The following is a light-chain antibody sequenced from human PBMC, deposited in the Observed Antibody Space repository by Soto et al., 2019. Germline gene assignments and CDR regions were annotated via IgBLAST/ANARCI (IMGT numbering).Light chain of an antibody. CDR3: SSYAGSKNYV. Sequence: VLTQPPSASGSPGQSVTISCTGTSSDVGGYNYVSWYQQHPGKAPKLVIYEVSKRPSGVPDRFSGSKSGNTASLTVSGLQAEDEADYYCSSYAGSKNYVFGTGTKVTVL. CDR2: EVS. CDR1: SSDVGGYNY. V-gene: IGLV2-8*01. J-gene: IGLJ1*01.